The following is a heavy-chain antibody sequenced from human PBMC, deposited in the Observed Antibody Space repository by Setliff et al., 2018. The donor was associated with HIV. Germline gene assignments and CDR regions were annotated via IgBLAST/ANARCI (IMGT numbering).Heavy chain of an antibody. CDR3: LTGRKEFDI. D-gene: IGHD1-1*01. V-gene: IGHV7-4-1*02. Sequence: ASVTVSCKASGYTITTYGLNWVRQVPGQGLEWMGWIDPNTGSPTYARGFTGRFVFSLDISVGTAVLQISSLKSEDTALYFCLTGRKEFDIWGQGTMVTVSS. CDR2: IDPNTGSP. J-gene: IGHJ3*02. CDR1: GYTITTYG.